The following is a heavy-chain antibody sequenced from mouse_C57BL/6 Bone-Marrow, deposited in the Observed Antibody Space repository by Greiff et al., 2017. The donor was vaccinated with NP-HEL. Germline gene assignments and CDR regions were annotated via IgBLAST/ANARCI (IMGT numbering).Heavy chain of an antibody. CDR2: INPSSGYT. CDR1: GYTFTSYW. CDR3: ARRGDPYYYAMDY. D-gene: IGHD3-3*01. V-gene: IGHV1-7*01. J-gene: IGHJ4*01. Sequence: QVQLQQSGAELAKPGASVKLSCKASGYTFTSYWMNWVKQRPGQGLEWIGYINPSSGYTKYNQKFKDKATLTADKSSSTAYMQLSSLTYEDSAVYYCARRGDPYYYAMDYWGQGTSVTVSS.